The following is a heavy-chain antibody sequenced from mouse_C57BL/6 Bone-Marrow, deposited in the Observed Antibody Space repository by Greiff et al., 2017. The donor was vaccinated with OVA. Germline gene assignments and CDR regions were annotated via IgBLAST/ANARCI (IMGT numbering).Heavy chain of an antibody. Sequence: EVKVEESGGGLVQPGGSMKLSCVASGFTFSNYWMNWVRQSPEKGLEWVAQIRLKSDNYATHYAESVKGRFTISRDDSKSSVYLQMNNLRAEDTGIYYCTEDGSSPKYFDVWGTGTTVTVSS. CDR2: IRLKSDNYAT. CDR3: TEDGSSPKYFDV. J-gene: IGHJ1*03. D-gene: IGHD1-1*01. CDR1: GFTFSNYW. V-gene: IGHV6-3*01.